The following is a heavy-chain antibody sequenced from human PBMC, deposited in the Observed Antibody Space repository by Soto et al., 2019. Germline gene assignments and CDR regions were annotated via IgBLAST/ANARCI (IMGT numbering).Heavy chain of an antibody. Sequence: PGGSLRLSCAASGFTFSNSWMSWVRQAPGKGLEWVGRIKSKTDGGTTDYAAPVKGRFTISRDDSKNTLYLQMNSLKTEDTAVYYCTTDRYFSSGSRRYYFDYWGQGTLVTVSS. J-gene: IGHJ4*02. CDR2: IKSKTDGGTT. V-gene: IGHV3-15*01. CDR3: TTDRYFSSGSRRYYFDY. D-gene: IGHD6-19*01. CDR1: GFTFSNSW.